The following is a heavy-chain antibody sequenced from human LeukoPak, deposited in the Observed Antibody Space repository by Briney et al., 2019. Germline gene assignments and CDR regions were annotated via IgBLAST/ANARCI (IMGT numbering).Heavy chain of an antibody. CDR3: ARVKAEEYSSGWYQDY. J-gene: IGHJ4*02. Sequence: GGSLRLSCSASGFTFRTYSMIWVRQAPGKGLEWVSSISSSSSYIYYADSVKGRFAISRDNAKNSLYLQMSSLRAEDTAVYYCARVKAEEYSSGWYQDYWGQGTLVTASS. V-gene: IGHV3-21*01. CDR2: ISSSSSYI. D-gene: IGHD6-19*01. CDR1: GFTFRTYS.